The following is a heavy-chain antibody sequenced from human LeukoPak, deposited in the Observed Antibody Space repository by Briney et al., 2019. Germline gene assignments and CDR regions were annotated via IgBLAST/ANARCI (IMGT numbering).Heavy chain of an antibody. V-gene: IGHV1-46*03. CDR1: VYTFTSYY. J-gene: IGHJ6*03. CDR2: INPSGGST. D-gene: IGHD3-22*01. CDR3: AAHRSGYSPFYYYMDV. Sequence: GASVKVSCKASVYTFTSYYMHWVRQAPGQGLEWMGIINPSGGSTSYAQKFQGRVTMTRDTSTSTVYMELSSLRSEDTAVYYCAAHRSGYSPFYYYMDVWGKGTTVTVSS.